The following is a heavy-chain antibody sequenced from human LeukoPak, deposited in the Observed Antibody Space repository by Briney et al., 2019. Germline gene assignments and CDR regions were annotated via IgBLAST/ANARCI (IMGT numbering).Heavy chain of an antibody. D-gene: IGHD1-26*01. Sequence: GSLRLSCAVSGFTFNSYWMSWVRQAPGKGLEWIGKIYYTGNTYYNASLQSRVTISIDTSENQFSLRLNSVTAADTAMYYCVKSGGYGLIDYWGPGTLVTVSS. CDR1: GFTFNSYW. J-gene: IGHJ4*02. CDR2: IYYTGNT. V-gene: IGHV4-59*04. CDR3: VKSGGYGLIDY.